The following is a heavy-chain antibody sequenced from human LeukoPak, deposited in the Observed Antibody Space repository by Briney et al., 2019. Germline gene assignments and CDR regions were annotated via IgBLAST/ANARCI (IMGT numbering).Heavy chain of an antibody. J-gene: IGHJ4*02. Sequence: GGSLRLSCAASGFAFNTYAMHWVRQAPGQGLEWVALIWHDGSHKFYSNSVRGQFTISRDSSKNTVSLQMNNLRPEDTAVYYCAREIFGSGSYPDSWGQGTLVTVSS. CDR3: AREIFGSGSYPDS. CDR2: IWHDGSHK. V-gene: IGHV3-33*01. CDR1: GFAFNTYA. D-gene: IGHD3-10*01.